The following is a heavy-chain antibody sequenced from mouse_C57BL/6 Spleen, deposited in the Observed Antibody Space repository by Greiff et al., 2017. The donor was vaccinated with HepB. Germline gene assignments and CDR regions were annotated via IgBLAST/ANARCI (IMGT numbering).Heavy chain of an antibody. CDR2: IDPETGGT. CDR3: TRCGSSYGWYFDV. D-gene: IGHD1-1*01. Sequence: QVQLQQSGAELVRPGASVTLSCKASGYTFTDYEMHWVKQTPVHGLEWIGAIDPETGGTAYNQKFKGKAILTADKSSSTAYMELRSLTSEDSAVYYCTRCGSSYGWYFDVWGTGTTVTVSS. V-gene: IGHV1-15*01. J-gene: IGHJ1*03. CDR1: GYTFTDYE.